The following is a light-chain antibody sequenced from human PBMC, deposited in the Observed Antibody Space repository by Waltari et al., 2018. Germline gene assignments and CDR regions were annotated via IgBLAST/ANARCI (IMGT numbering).Light chain of an antibody. V-gene: IGLV2-23*02. Sequence: QSALTQPASVSGSPGQSITISCTGTSSDVRNYNLVSWYQQHPGKAPKLMIYEVTKRPYGVSNRFSGSKSGTTASLTISGLQADDEADYYCCSYSGSSTSLGFGTGTKVTV. J-gene: IGLJ1*01. CDR2: EVT. CDR3: CSYSGSSTSLG. CDR1: SSDVRNYNL.